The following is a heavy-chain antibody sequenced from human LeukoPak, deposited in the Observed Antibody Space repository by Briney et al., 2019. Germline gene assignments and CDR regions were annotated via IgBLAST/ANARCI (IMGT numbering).Heavy chain of an antibody. CDR3: ARGAAFYDLLTYSDKGPVSAY. J-gene: IGHJ4*02. V-gene: IGHV3-48*03. D-gene: IGHD3-9*01. CDR1: GFTFSGYE. CDR2: ISSSADTV. Sequence: GGSLRLSCAASGFTFSGYEMNWVRQAPGKGLEWVSYISSSADTVSYEDSVKGRFTMSRATAKNSLYLQMSSLRTDDTAVYFCARGAAFYDLLTYSDKGPVSAYWGQGTLVIVYS.